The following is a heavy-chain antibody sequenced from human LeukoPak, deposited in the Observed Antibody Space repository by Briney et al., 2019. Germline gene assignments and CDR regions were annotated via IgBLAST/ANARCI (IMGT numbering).Heavy chain of an antibody. J-gene: IGHJ3*02. CDR3: ARDACSSTSCYGNDAFDI. D-gene: IGHD2-2*01. V-gene: IGHV4-30-2*01. CDR1: GGSISSGGYY. Sequence: PSQTLSLTCTVSGGSISSGGYYWSWIRQPPGKGLEWIGYIYHSGSTYYNPSLKSRVTISVDRSKNQFSLKLSSVTAADTAVYYCARDACSSTSCYGNDAFDIWGQGTTVTVSS. CDR2: IYHSGST.